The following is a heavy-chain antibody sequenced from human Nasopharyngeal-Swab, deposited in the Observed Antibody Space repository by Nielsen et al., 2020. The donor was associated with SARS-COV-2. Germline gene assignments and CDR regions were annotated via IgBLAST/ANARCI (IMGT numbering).Heavy chain of an antibody. V-gene: IGHV1-69*01. J-gene: IGHJ6*02. CDR2: IIPIFGTA. D-gene: IGHD6-19*01. Sequence: WVRQAPGQGLEWMGGIIPIFGTANYAQKFQGRVTITADESTSTAYMELSSLRSEDTAVYCCARGLYSSGFSYYYYGMDVWGQGTTVTVSS. CDR3: ARGLYSSGFSYYYYGMDV.